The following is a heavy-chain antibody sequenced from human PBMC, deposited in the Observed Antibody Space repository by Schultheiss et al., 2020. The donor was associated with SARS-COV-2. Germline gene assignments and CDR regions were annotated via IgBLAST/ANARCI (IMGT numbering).Heavy chain of an antibody. CDR2: IYHSGST. J-gene: IGHJ6*02. CDR3: ARVVVGYRRYYYYYGMDV. CDR1: GGSISSSNW. Sequence: SETLSLTCAVSGGSISSSNWWSWVRQPPGKGLKWIGEIYHSGSTNYNPSLKSRVTISVDKSKNQFSLKLSSVTAADTAVYYCARVVVGYRRYYYYYGMDVWGQGTTVTVSS. D-gene: IGHD2-15*01. V-gene: IGHV4-4*02.